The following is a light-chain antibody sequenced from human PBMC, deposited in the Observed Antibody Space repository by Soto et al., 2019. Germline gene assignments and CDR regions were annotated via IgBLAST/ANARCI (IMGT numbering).Light chain of an antibody. CDR2: EVS. CDR3: SSYAGSNNLGV. J-gene: IGLJ1*01. V-gene: IGLV2-8*01. Sequence: QSVLTQPPSASGSPGQPVTISCTGTSSDVGGYNYVSWYQQHPGKAPKLMIYEVSKRPSGVPDRFSGSKSGNTASLTVSGLQAEDEADYYCSSYAGSNNLGVFGTGTKVT. CDR1: SSDVGGYNY.